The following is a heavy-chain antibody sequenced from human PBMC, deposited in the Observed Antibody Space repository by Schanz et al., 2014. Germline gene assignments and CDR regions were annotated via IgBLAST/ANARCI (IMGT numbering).Heavy chain of an antibody. CDR1: GYTFTTYY. Sequence: QVQLLQSGAEVKKPGASMKVSCKASGYTFTTYYMLWVRQAPGQGLEWMGIINPSGGSTRYGQKFQGRITVTTDTSTSTVYLEVSSLRSDDTAVYYCGRGFSRSYIDFWGQGTLVTVSS. CDR2: INPSGGST. J-gene: IGHJ4*02. D-gene: IGHD6-6*01. V-gene: IGHV1-46*03. CDR3: GRGFSRSYIDF.